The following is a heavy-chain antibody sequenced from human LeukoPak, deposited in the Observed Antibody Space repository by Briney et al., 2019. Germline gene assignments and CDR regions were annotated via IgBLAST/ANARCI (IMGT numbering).Heavy chain of an antibody. V-gene: IGHV3-30*18. Sequence: PGRSLRLSCAASGFTFSSYGMHWVRQAPSKGLEWVGVIPYEGSNKYHADSVKGRLTISRDNSKNTLYLQMNSLRAEDAAVYYCAKDRIQLWVMDYWGQGTLVTVSS. D-gene: IGHD5-18*01. J-gene: IGHJ4*02. CDR3: AKDRIQLWVMDY. CDR1: GFTFSSYG. CDR2: IPYEGSNK.